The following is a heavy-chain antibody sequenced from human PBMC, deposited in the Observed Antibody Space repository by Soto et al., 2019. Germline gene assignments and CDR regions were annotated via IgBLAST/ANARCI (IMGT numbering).Heavy chain of an antibody. CDR2: INPNSGGT. J-gene: IGHJ6*02. CDR1: GYTFTGYY. CDR3: AMDSMWLERHPDYYYYGMDV. D-gene: IGHD1-1*01. Sequence: QVQLVQSGAAVKKPGVSVKVSCKASGYTFTGYYMHWVRQAPGQGLEWMGSINPNSGGTNYAQKFQGWVTMTRDKSISTAYMELSRLRSDDTAVYYCAMDSMWLERHPDYYYYGMDVWGQGTTVTVS. V-gene: IGHV1-2*04.